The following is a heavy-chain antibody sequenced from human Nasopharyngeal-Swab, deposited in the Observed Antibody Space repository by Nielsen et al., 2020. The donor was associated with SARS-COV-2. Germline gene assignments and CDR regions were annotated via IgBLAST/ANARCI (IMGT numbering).Heavy chain of an antibody. CDR3: ATHNDYRFEN. D-gene: IGHD1-1*01. V-gene: IGHV3-74*01. CDR2: IDTDGTIT. CDR1: GFTFSTYW. J-gene: IGHJ4*02. Sequence: GGSLRLSCAASGFTFSTYWMHWVRQPPGKGLLWVSRIDTDGTITDYADSVKGRFTISRDNAKNTLYLQMNSLRAEDTAVYYCATHNDYRFENWGQGTLVSVSS.